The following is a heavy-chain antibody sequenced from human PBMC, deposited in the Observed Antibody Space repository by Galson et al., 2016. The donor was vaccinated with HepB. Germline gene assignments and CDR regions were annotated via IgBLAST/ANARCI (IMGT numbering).Heavy chain of an antibody. J-gene: IGHJ4*02. CDR3: ARGGYYDSSGSLRY. Sequence: SVQVSCKASGGTFSSYVISWVRQAPGQGLEWMGGIITMFGTAKYAQKFQGRVTITADESTSTVYMELSSLRSEDTAVYFCARGGYYDSSGSLRYWGQGTLVTVSS. CDR2: IITMFGTA. D-gene: IGHD3-22*01. CDR1: GGTFSSYV. V-gene: IGHV1-69*13.